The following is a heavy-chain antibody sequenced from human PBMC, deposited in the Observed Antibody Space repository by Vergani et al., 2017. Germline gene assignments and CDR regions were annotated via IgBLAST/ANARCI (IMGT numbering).Heavy chain of an antibody. CDR3: TTGGSIVVVVAATPFDY. V-gene: IGHV3-15*01. CDR1: GFTFSNAW. J-gene: IGHJ4*02. Sequence: EVQLVESGGGLVKPGGSLRLSCAASGFTFSNAWMSWVRQAPGKGLEWVGRIKSKTDGGTTDYAAPVKGRFTISRDDSKNMLYLQMNSLKTEDTAVYYCTTGGSIVVVVAATPFDYWGQGTLVTVSS. D-gene: IGHD2-15*01. CDR2: IKSKTDGGTT.